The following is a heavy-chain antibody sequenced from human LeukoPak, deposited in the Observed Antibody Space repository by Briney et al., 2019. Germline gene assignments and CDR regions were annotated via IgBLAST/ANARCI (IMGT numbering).Heavy chain of an antibody. J-gene: IGHJ4*02. V-gene: IGHV1-46*01. CDR3: AIRIEDYGGNSLSSFDY. CDR2: ISPSSGST. Sequence: ASVKVSCKASGYTFTSYYVHWVRQAPGQGLEWRGIISPSSGSTSYAQKFQGRVTMTRDTSTSTVYMELSSLRSEDTAVYYCAIRIEDYGGNSLSSFDYWGQGTLVTVSS. CDR1: GYTFTSYY. D-gene: IGHD4-23*01.